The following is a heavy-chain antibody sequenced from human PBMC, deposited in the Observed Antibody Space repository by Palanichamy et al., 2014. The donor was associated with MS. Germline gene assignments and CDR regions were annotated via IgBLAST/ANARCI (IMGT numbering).Heavy chain of an antibody. V-gene: IGHV3-7*03. J-gene: IGHJ4*02. Sequence: EVQLVESGGDLVQPGGSLRLSCAASGFTFSNYYMSWVRQAPGKELEWVANIKQDGSAKYYVDSVKGRFTISRDNAKNSLYLQMNSLRAEDTAVYYCATKGVGGYSYGFFDYWGQGTLVTVSS. CDR3: ATKGVGGYSYGFFDY. D-gene: IGHD5-18*01. CDR2: IKQDGSAK. CDR1: GFTFSNYY.